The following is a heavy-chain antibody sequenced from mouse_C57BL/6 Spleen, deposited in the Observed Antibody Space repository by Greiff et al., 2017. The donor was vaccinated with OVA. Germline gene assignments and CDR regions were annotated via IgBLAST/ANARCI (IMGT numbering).Heavy chain of an antibody. CDR2: INPNNGGT. V-gene: IGHV1-26*01. D-gene: IGHD2-1*01. CDR1: GYTFTDYY. Sequence: EVQLQQSGPELVKPGASVKISCKASGYTFTDYYMNWVKQSHGKSLEWIGDINPNNGGTSYNQKFKGKATLTVDKSSSTAYMELRSLTSEYSSVYYCARRVTLYGNLYWYCDVWGTGTTVTVSS. CDR3: ARRVTLYGNLYWYCDV. J-gene: IGHJ1*03.